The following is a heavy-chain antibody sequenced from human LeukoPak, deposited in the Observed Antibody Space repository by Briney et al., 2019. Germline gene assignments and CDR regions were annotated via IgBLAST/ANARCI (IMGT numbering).Heavy chain of an antibody. CDR3: AADDSYCSGGSCYFRTFDI. CDR1: GGTFSSYA. V-gene: IGHV1-69*05. D-gene: IGHD2-15*01. Sequence: SVKVSCKASGGTFSSYAISWVRQAPGQGLEWIGRIIPIFGTANYAQKFQERVTITRDMSTSTAYMELSSLSSEDTAVYYCAADDSYCSGGSCYFRTFDIWGQGTMVTVSS. CDR2: IIPIFGTA. J-gene: IGHJ3*02.